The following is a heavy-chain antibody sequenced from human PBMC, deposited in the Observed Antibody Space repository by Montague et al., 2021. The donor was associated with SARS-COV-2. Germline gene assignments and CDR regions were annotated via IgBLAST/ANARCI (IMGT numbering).Heavy chain of an antibody. Sequence: SETLSLTCAVSDGSISSPNWWNWVRQPPGKGLEWIGEIYYAGNTNYNPPLKSRATRFIDKSNNHFFLQVSSVTAADTAVYYCARGGTYHYGMDVWGQGTTVAVSS. D-gene: IGHD3-16*01. CDR1: DGSISSPNW. CDR2: IYYAGNT. J-gene: IGHJ6*01. V-gene: IGHV4-4*02. CDR3: ARGGTYHYGMDV.